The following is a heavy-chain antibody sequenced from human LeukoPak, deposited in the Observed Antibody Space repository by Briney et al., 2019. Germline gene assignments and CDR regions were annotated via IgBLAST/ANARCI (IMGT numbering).Heavy chain of an antibody. J-gene: IGHJ5*02. V-gene: IGHV4-39*01. D-gene: IGHD2-21*01. CDR2: IYYSGST. Sequence: PSETLSLTCTVSGGSISSSSYYWGWIRQPPGKGLEWIGSIYYSGSTYYTPSLKSRVTISVDTSKNQFSLKLSSVTAADTAVYYCARSTSYSSPFWLDPWGQGTLVTVSS. CDR3: ARSTSYSSPFWLDP. CDR1: GGSISSSSYY.